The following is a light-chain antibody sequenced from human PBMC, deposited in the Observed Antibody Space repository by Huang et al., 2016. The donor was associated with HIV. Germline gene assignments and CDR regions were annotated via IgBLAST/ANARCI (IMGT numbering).Light chain of an antibody. V-gene: IGKV1-39*01. Sequence: DIQMTQSPSSLSAAVGDRVNITCRASTSITTVLNLYQQKPGTAPKLLIYRASTLQSGVPSRFSGSGSGADFTLTISTLQPEDFATYYCQQSYSTLPMYTFGQGTKLEIK. J-gene: IGKJ2*01. CDR1: TSITTV. CDR3: QQSYSTLPMYT. CDR2: RAS.